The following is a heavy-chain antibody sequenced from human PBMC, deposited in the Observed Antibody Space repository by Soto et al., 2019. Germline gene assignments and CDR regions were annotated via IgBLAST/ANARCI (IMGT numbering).Heavy chain of an antibody. Sequence: QVQLVQSGAEVKKPGSSVKVSCKASGATFSGYAINWVRQAPGQGHEWLGRIVPIFETLNYAERVKGRVAITADESTTTVYMELTNLTHEDTAVYYCVVMGNVAVSNPRSFDYWGQGTQVTVSS. CDR3: VVMGNVAVSNPRSFDY. CDR1: GATFSGYA. D-gene: IGHD6-19*01. CDR2: IVPIFETL. V-gene: IGHV1-69*18. J-gene: IGHJ4*02.